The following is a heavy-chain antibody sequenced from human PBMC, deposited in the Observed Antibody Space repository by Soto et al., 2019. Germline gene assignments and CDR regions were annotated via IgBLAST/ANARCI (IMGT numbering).Heavy chain of an antibody. J-gene: IGHJ4*02. CDR2: INHSGST. V-gene: IGHV4-34*01. Sequence: SETLSLTCAVYGGSFSGYYWSWIRQPPGKGLEWIGEINHSGSTNYNPSLKSRVTISVDTSKNQFSLKLSSVTAADTAVYYCARAAARRTGLDYWGRGTLVTVSS. CDR1: GGSFSGYY. CDR3: ARAAARRTGLDY. D-gene: IGHD6-6*01.